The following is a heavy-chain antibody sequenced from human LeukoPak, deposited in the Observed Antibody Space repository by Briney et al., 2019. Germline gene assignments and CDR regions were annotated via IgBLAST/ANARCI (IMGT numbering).Heavy chain of an antibody. Sequence: GSLRLSCAASGFTVSSNYMSWVRQAPGKGLQWVARSAATPDGPITEYATPVRGRFTISRDDSRNMVYLQMRSLRTDDTAIYYCVWSSTWNKRFYLDQWGQGTLVTVSS. D-gene: IGHD6-6*01. V-gene: IGHV3-15*04. CDR3: VWSSTWNKRFYLDQ. CDR2: SAATPDGPIT. CDR1: GFTVSSNY. J-gene: IGHJ4*02.